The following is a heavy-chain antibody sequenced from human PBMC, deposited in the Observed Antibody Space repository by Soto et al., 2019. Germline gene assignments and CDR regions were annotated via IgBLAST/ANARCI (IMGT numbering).Heavy chain of an antibody. D-gene: IGHD1-26*01. CDR1: GCSISTRHSISTRSFY. Sequence: PAETLSLTCTASGCSISTRHSISTRSFYWGWMRQPPGKGLQWIGNISYSDATAYNSSLKTRVTISPDTSKNQFSLNLSSVTAADTAVYYCARGFDSGKFYAFESWGQGTQVTVSS. J-gene: IGHJ4*02. CDR3: ARGFDSGKFYAFES. CDR2: ISYSDAT. V-gene: IGHV4-39*07.